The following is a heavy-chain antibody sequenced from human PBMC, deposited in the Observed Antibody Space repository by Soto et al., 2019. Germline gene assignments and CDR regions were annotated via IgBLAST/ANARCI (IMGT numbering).Heavy chain of an antibody. CDR1: GGSFSGYY. J-gene: IGHJ5*02. Sequence: LSLTCAVYGGSFSGYYWSWIRQPPGKGLEWIGEINHSGSTNYNPSLKSRVTISVDTSKNQFSLKLSSVTAADTAVYYCARGQRDGRDDFWSGNLNWFDPWGQGTLVTVSS. CDR3: ARGQRDGRDDFWSGNLNWFDP. CDR2: INHSGST. D-gene: IGHD3-3*01. V-gene: IGHV4-34*01.